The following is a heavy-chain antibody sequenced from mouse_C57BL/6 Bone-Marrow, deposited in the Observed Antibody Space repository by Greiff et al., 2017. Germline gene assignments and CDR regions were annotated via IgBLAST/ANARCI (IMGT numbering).Heavy chain of an antibody. CDR2: IDPSDSYT. CDR3: ATVLVRFYAMDY. CDR1: GYTFTSYW. V-gene: IGHV1-69*01. J-gene: IGHJ4*01. D-gene: IGHD1-1*01. Sequence: QVQLQQPGAELVMPGASVKLSCKASGYTFTSYWMHWVQQRPGQGLEWIGEIDPSDSYTNYNQKFKGKSTWTVDKSSSTAYMQLSSLTSEDSAVYYCATVLVRFYAMDYWGQGTSVTVSS.